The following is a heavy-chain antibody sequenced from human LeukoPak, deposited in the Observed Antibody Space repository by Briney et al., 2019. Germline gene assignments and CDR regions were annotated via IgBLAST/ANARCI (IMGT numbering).Heavy chain of an antibody. CDR3: ARRYDFWSGYLDY. J-gene: IGHJ4*02. Sequence: GGSLRLSCAASGFTFSSYSMNWVRQAPGKGLEWISYITSSSSTIYSADSVKGRFTISRDNAKNSLYLQMNSLRDEDTAVYYCARRYDFWSGYLDYWGQGTLVTVYS. V-gene: IGHV3-48*02. CDR1: GFTFSSYS. CDR2: ITSSSSTI. D-gene: IGHD3-3*01.